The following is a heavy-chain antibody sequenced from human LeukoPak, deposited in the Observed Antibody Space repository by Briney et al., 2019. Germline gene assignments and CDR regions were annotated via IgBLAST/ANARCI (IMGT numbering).Heavy chain of an antibody. V-gene: IGHV1-69*01. CDR2: IIPIFGTA. CDR3: ARVYGDYRWFDP. Sequence: ASVKVSCKASGGTFSSYAISWVRQAPGQGLEWMGGIIPIFGTANYAQKFQGRVTITADESTSTAYMELSSLRSEDTAVYYCARVYGDYRWFDPWGQGTLVTVSS. CDR1: GGTFSSYA. J-gene: IGHJ5*02. D-gene: IGHD4-17*01.